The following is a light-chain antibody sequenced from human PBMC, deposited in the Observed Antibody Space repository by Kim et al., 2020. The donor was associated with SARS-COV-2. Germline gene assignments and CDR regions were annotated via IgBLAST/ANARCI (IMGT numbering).Light chain of an antibody. CDR2: GTS. CDR1: QSVSSSY. CDR3: QQYGKSPRT. V-gene: IGKV3-20*01. J-gene: IGKJ4*01. Sequence: EIVLTQSPGTLSLSPGERATLSCRASQSVSSSYLAWYQHKPGQAPRLLISGTSNRATGIPDRFSGSGSGTDFSLTISRLEPEDFAVYYCQQYGKSPRTFGGGTKVDIK.